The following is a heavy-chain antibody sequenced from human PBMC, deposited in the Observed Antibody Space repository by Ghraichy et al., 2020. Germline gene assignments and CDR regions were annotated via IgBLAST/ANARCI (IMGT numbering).Heavy chain of an antibody. CDR2: IHYSGST. D-gene: IGHD6-6*01. J-gene: IGHJ5*02. CDR3: TTTGGAAHGWFDP. CDR1: GGSISSYY. V-gene: IGHV4-59*01. Sequence: SETLSLTCTVSGGSISSYYWSWIRQPPGKGLEWIGYIHYSGSTNYNPSLKSRVTISEDTSKNQFSLKLSSVTAADTAVYYCTTTGGAAHGWFDPWGQGTLVTVSS.